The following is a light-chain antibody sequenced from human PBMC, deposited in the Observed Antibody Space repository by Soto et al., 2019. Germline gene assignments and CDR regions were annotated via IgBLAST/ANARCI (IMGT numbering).Light chain of an antibody. CDR3: VQHYNFPPT. CDR2: AAS. V-gene: IGKV1-6*01. J-gene: IGKJ1*01. CDR1: QDIRND. Sequence: AIQMTQSPSSLSASVGDRVTLTCRASQDIRNDLGWYQQKPGLAPKFLIYAASNLQIGVPSRFSGSGSGRDFTLTITSLQPEDFATYFCVQHYNFPPTFGQGTKVDI.